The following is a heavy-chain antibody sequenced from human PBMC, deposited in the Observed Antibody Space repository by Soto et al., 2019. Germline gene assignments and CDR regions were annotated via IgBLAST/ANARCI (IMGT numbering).Heavy chain of an antibody. CDR3: ARFRFYGDYLDFDY. CDR1: GGSISSYY. V-gene: IGHV4-59*01. CDR2: IYYSGST. J-gene: IGHJ4*02. Sequence: QVQLQESGPGLVKPSETLSLTCTVSGGSISSYYWSWIRQPPGKGLEWIGYIYYSGSTNYNPSLKSRVTISVDTSKNQFSLKLSSVTAADTAVYYCARFRFYGDYLDFDYWGQGTLVTVSS. D-gene: IGHD4-17*01.